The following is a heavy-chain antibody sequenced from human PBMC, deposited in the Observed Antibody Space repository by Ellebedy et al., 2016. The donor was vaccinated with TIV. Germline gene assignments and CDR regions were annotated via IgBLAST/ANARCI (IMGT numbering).Heavy chain of an antibody. V-gene: IGHV3-30*04. CDR1: GFTFSSYA. Sequence: GGSLRLSXAASGFTFSSYAMHWVRQAPGKGLEWVAVISYDGSNKYYADSVKGRFTISRDNSKNTLYLQMNSLRAEDTAVYYCAREGWELLYIPDYWGQGTLVTVSS. D-gene: IGHD1-26*01. CDR3: AREGWELLYIPDY. CDR2: ISYDGSNK. J-gene: IGHJ4*02.